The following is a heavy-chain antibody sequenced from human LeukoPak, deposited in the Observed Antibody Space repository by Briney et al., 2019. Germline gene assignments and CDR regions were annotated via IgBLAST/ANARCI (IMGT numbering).Heavy chain of an antibody. D-gene: IGHD3-16*01. CDR1: EFTFSPDS. CDR3: ARPSMDTFGGVTPLGY. CDR2: ISSSGSTI. V-gene: IGHV3-48*04. Sequence: GGSLRLSCAASEFTFSPDSMSWVRQAPEKGLEWVSYISSSGSTIYYADSVKGRFTISRDNAKNSLYLQMNSLRAEDTAVYYCARPSMDTFGGVTPLGYWGQGTLVTVSS. J-gene: IGHJ4*02.